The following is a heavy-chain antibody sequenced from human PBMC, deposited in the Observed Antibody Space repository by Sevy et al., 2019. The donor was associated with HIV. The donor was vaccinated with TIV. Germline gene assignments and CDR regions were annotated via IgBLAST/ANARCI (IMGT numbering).Heavy chain of an antibody. D-gene: IGHD6-13*01. CDR2: ISGTSVST. Sequence: GGSLRLSCAASGFTLNNNVMTWVRQAPGKGLEWVSGISGTSVSTYYADSVKGRFTISRDTSKNTLYLQMTRLRAEDTAVYYCAKGGVSSWYLDYWGQRTRVTVSS. J-gene: IGHJ4*02. V-gene: IGHV3-23*01. CDR3: AKGGVSSWYLDY. CDR1: GFTLNNNV.